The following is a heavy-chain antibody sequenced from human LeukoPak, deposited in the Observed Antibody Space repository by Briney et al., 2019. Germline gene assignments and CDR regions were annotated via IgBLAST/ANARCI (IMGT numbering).Heavy chain of an antibody. J-gene: IGHJ5*02. Sequence: GGSLRLSCAASGFTVSNNYMSWVRQAPGKGLEWVSVIYSGGNTHYADSVKGRFTISRDNSKNTLYLQMNSLRVDDTAVYYCARDLGYCTSSSCLTGGFDPWGQGTLSPSPQ. D-gene: IGHD2-2*03. CDR3: ARDLGYCTSSSCLTGGFDP. CDR1: GFTVSNNY. V-gene: IGHV3-53*01. CDR2: IYSGGNT.